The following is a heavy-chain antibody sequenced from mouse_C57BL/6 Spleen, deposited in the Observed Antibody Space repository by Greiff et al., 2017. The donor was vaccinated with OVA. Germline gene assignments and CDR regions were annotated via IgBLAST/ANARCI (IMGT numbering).Heavy chain of an antibody. J-gene: IGHJ4*01. Sequence: QVQLQQPGAELVRPGTSVKLSCKASGYTFTSYWMHWVKQRPGQGLEWIGVIDPSDSYTNYNQKFKGKATLTVATSYSTAYMQLSSLTSEDSAVYYCARVAYYYGSSHYYAMDYWGQGTSVTVSS. CDR2: IDPSDSYT. V-gene: IGHV1-59*01. CDR3: ARVAYYYGSSHYYAMDY. CDR1: GYTFTSYW. D-gene: IGHD1-1*01.